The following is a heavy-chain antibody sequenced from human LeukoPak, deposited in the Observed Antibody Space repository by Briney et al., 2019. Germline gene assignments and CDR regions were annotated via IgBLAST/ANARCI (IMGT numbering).Heavy chain of an antibody. J-gene: IGHJ4*02. CDR1: GGSISSYY. CDR2: IYYSGST. D-gene: IGHD3-16*01. Sequence: SETLSLTCTVSGGSISSYYWSWIRQPPGKGLEWIGYIYYSGSTNYNPSLKSRVSISVDTSKNQLSLKLSSVSAADTAVYYCARDGAPGGSAYFDYWGQGTLVTVSP. CDR3: ARDGAPGGSAYFDY. V-gene: IGHV4-59*01.